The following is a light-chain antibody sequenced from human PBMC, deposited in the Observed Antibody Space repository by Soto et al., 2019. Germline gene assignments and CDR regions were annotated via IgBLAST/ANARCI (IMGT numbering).Light chain of an antibody. CDR3: QPYNSYSQT. CDR1: QSISSW. V-gene: IGKV1-5*01. Sequence: DIQMTQSPSTLSASVGDRVTITCRASQSISSWLAWYQQKPGKAPKLLIYDVSTLESGVPSRFSGSGSGTEFTLTISRLQPDDFATYYCQPYNSYSQTFGQGTNVEIK. CDR2: DVS. J-gene: IGKJ1*01.